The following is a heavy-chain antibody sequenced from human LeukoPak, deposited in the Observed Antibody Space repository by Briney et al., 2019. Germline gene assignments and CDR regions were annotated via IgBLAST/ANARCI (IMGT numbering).Heavy chain of an antibody. CDR2: INHSGST. Sequence: SETLSLTCSVSGGSISSTIYYWGWIRQPPGKGLEWIGEINHSGSTNYNPSLKSRVTISVDTSKNQFSLKLSSVTAADTAVYYCARPLPTSGIAAADSYYMDVWGKGTTVTVSS. CDR3: ARPLPTSGIAAADSYYMDV. CDR1: GGSISSTIYY. V-gene: IGHV4-39*07. D-gene: IGHD6-13*01. J-gene: IGHJ6*03.